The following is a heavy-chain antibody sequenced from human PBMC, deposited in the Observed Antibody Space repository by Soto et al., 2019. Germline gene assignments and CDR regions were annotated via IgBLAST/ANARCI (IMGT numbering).Heavy chain of an antibody. CDR2: ISYDGSNK. CDR1: GFTFSSYA. CDR3: ARDFAPARGVDY. J-gene: IGHJ4*02. D-gene: IGHD3-10*01. V-gene: IGHV3-30-3*01. Sequence: GGSLRLSCAASGFTFSSYAMHWVRQAPGKGLEWVAVISYDGSNKYYADSVKGRFTISRDNSKNTLYLQMNSLRAEDTAVYYCARDFAPARGVDYWSQGTLVTVSS.